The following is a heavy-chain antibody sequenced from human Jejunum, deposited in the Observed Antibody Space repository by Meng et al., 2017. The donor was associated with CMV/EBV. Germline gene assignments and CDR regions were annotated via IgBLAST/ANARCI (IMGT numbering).Heavy chain of an antibody. J-gene: IGHJ4*02. CDR1: GYTSTTYG. CDR2: INTNTGKP. D-gene: IGHD6-25*01. CDR3: ARDSGAADY. V-gene: IGHV7-4-1*02. Sequence: QVQLVQSGSELTKPGASDRISCKASGYTSTTYGMNWVRQAPGQGLEWMGWINTNTGKPTYAQGLTGRFVFSLDTSVSTAYLQISSLKAEDTAVYYCARDSGAADYWGQGPLVTVSS.